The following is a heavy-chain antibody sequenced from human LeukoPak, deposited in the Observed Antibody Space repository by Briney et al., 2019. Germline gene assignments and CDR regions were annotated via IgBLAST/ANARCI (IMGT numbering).Heavy chain of an antibody. CDR3: ARQEGDYVDH. CDR1: GGSFSGYY. CDR2: INHSGST. Sequence: SETLSLTCAVYGGSFSGYYWSWLRQPPGKGREWIGEINHSGSTNYNPSLKSRVTISVETSKNQFSVNLSSVTAADTAVYYCARQEGDYVDHWGQGTLVTVSS. V-gene: IGHV4-34*01. J-gene: IGHJ4*02.